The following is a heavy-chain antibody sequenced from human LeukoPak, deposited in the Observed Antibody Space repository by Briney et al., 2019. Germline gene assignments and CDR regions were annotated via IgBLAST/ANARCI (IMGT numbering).Heavy chain of an antibody. CDR3: AKRLYSSGGDYFDY. CDR1: GFTFSNHA. Sequence: GGSLRLSCAASGFTFSNHAMSWVRQAPGKELEWVSGISGSGDSTYYADSVKGRFTISRDNSKNTLYLQMNSLRAEDTAVYYCAKRLYSSGGDYFDYWGQGTLLTVSS. D-gene: IGHD6-19*01. V-gene: IGHV3-23*01. CDR2: ISGSGDST. J-gene: IGHJ4*02.